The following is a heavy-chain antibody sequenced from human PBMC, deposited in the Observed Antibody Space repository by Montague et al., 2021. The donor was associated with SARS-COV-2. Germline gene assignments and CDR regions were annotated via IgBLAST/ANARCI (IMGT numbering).Heavy chain of an antibody. CDR3: ARESLHLTGYYNDYFDY. D-gene: IGHD3-9*01. J-gene: IGHJ4*02. V-gene: IGHV4-61*02. CDR1: GGSISSGSYY. Sequence: TLSLTCTVSGGSISSGSYYWNWIRQPAGRGLEWIGRIYTSGSTNYNPSLKSRVTISVDTSKNQSSLKLSSVTAADTAVYYCARESLHLTGYYNDYFDYWGLGTLVTVSS. CDR2: IYTSGST.